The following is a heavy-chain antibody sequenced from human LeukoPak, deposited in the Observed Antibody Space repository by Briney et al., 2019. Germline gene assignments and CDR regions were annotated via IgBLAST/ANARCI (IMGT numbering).Heavy chain of an antibody. CDR1: GYSFTSYW. Sequence: GEPLKISCKGSGYSFTSYWIGWVRQMHGKGLEWMGIIYPGDSDTRNSPSFQAQVTISADKSISTAYLQWSSLKDSDSAMYYCASNHFGVVPAAIPEYAFDIWGQGTMVTVSS. V-gene: IGHV5-51*01. CDR3: ASNHFGVVPAAIPEYAFDI. CDR2: IYPGDSDT. D-gene: IGHD2-2*01. J-gene: IGHJ3*02.